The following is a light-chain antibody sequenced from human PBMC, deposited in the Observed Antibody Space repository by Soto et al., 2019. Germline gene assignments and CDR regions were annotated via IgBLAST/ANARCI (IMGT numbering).Light chain of an antibody. J-gene: IGLJ1*01. CDR2: EVN. CDR1: SSDVGGYNY. V-gene: IGLV2-8*01. Sequence: QSVLTQPPSASGSLGQSVTISCTGTSSDVGGYNYVSWYQQHPGKAPKLMIYEVNKRPSGVPDRFSGSKSGNTASLTVSGLQAEDEADYYCSPYAGSNNFSVFGTGTKVTVL. CDR3: SPYAGSNNFSV.